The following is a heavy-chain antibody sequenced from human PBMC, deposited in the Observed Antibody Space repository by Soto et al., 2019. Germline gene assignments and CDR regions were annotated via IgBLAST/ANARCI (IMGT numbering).Heavy chain of an antibody. CDR3: ARAVVVPAAAGYYYYYGMDV. Sequence: QVQLQESGPGLVKPSQTLSLTCTVSGGSISSAGYYWSWIRQHPGKGLEWIGYIYYSGSTYYNPSLKNRVAISVDTSKNQFSLKLSSVTAADTAVYYCARAVVVPAAAGYYYYYGMDVWGQGTTVTVSS. D-gene: IGHD2-2*01. CDR1: GGSISSAGYY. J-gene: IGHJ6*02. CDR2: IYYSGST. V-gene: IGHV4-31*03.